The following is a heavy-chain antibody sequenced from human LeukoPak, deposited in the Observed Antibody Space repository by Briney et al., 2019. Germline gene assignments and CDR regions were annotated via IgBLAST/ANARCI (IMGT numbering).Heavy chain of an antibody. Sequence: SETLSLTCTVSGYSISSGYYWGWIRQPPGKGLEWIGSIYHSGSTYYNPSLKSRVTISVDTSKNQFSLKLSSVTAADTAVYYCATYEHYAFDIWGQGTMVTVSS. CDR2: IYHSGST. CDR3: ATYEHYAFDI. V-gene: IGHV4-38-2*02. J-gene: IGHJ3*02. D-gene: IGHD3-3*01. CDR1: GYSISSGYY.